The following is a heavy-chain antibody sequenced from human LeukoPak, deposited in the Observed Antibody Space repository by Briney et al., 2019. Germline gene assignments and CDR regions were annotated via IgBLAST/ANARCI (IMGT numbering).Heavy chain of an antibody. CDR2: ISSSGNAI. D-gene: IGHD4-17*01. V-gene: IGHV3-48*03. J-gene: IGHJ5*02. CDR1: GFPFSSYE. CDR3: ARGATTTRFGRFDP. Sequence: PGGSLRLSCAASGFPFSSYEMNWVRQAPGKGLEWVSYISSSGNAIYYADSVKGRFTVSRNNAKKSLFLQMNSLRAEDTAVYYCARGATTTRFGRFDPWGQGTLVIVSS.